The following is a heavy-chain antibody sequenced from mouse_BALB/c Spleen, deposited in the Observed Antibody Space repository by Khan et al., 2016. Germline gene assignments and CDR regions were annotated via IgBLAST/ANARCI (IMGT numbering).Heavy chain of an antibody. CDR1: GYTFSSSW. CDR2: IFPGSGSP. J-gene: IGHJ2*01. V-gene: IGHV1-9*01. D-gene: IGHD2-14*01. CDR3: ARNYRYDNKYYFDY. Sequence: QVQLQQSGSELMKPGASVKISCKATGYTFSSSWIEWIKQRPGHGLEWIGEIFPGSGSPNYYEKFTGKTTFTADTSSNTAYMHLSSLTSEDSAVYYCARNYRYDNKYYFDYWGQGTTLTVSS.